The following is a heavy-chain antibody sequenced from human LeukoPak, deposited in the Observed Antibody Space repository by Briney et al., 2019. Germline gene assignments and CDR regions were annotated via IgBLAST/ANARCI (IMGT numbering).Heavy chain of an antibody. CDR1: GGTFSSYA. CDR3: ARGYPGRYFDY. Sequence: ASVKVSCKASGGTFSSYAISWVRQAPGQGLEWMGRIIPILGIANYAQKFQGRVTITADKSTSTAYMELSSLRSEDTAVYYCARGYPGRYFDYWGQGTLVTVSS. D-gene: IGHD3-16*02. V-gene: IGHV1-69*04. J-gene: IGHJ4*02. CDR2: IIPILGIA.